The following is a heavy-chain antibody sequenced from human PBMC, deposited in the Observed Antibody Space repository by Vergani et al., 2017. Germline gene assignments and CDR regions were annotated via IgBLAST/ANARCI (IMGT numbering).Heavy chain of an antibody. Sequence: EVQLVQSEAEVRKPGESLKISCKGSGYIFTTYWIAWVRQMPGRGLEWMGIIYPDDSDTRYSPSFQGQVTISVDKSISAAYLQWSSLKASDTAIYYCTRAYTGYDPFDYGGQGTLVTVSS. V-gene: IGHV5-51*01. J-gene: IGHJ4*02. D-gene: IGHD5-12*01. CDR1: GYIFTTYW. CDR3: TRAYTGYDPFDY. CDR2: IYPDDSDT.